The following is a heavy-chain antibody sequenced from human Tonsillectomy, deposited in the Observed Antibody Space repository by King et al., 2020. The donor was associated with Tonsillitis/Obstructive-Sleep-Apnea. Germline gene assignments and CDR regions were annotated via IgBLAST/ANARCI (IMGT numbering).Heavy chain of an antibody. V-gene: IGHV3-23*04. CDR1: GFTFSSYA. J-gene: IGHJ4*02. Sequence: VQLVESGGGLVQPGGSLRLSCAASGFTFSSYAMSWVRQAPGKGLEWVSAISGTDGGTYYADSVKGPFTISRENSKNTLYLQMNSLRAEDTAIYYCAKDHYDFWSGYYTGDNYWGQGTLVTVSS. CDR3: AKDHYDFWSGYYTGDNY. CDR2: ISGTDGGT. D-gene: IGHD3-3*01.